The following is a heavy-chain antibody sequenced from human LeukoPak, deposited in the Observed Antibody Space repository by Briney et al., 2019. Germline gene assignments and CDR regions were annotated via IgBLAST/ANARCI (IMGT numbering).Heavy chain of an antibody. D-gene: IGHD1-26*01. V-gene: IGHV1-24*01. J-gene: IGHJ4*02. CDR1: GYTLTELS. Sequence: ASVKVSCKVFGYTLTELSMHWVRQAPGKGLEWMGGFDPEDGETIYAQKFQGRVTMTEDTSTDTAYMELSSLRSEDTAVYYCATLVTDSGSYHAYFDYWGQGTLVTVSS. CDR2: FDPEDGET. CDR3: ATLVTDSGSYHAYFDY.